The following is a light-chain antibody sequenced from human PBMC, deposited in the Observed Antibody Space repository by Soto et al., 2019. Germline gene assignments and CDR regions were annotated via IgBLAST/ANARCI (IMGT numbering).Light chain of an antibody. V-gene: IGLV2-14*03. Sequence: QSALTQPASVSGSPGQSITISCTGTSSDVGGYNYVSWYQHPPGKAPKLIIYDVSNRPSGVSYRFSGSKSGNTASLTICGLQPEDAADYCCSSYTTSNTRQIVFGTGTKLTVL. CDR2: DVS. CDR3: SSYTTSNTRQIV. CDR1: SSDVGGYNY. J-gene: IGLJ1*01.